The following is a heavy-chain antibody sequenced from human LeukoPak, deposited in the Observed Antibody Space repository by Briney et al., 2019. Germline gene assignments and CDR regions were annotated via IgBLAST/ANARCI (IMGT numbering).Heavy chain of an antibody. CDR1: GFTFSSYA. CDR2: ISGSGSST. CDR3: AKDKVGVVADYFDY. D-gene: IGHD3-22*01. J-gene: IGHJ4*02. V-gene: IGHV3-23*01. Sequence: GGSLRLSCAASGFTFSSYAMSWVRQAPEKGLEWVSSISGSGSSTSYADSVKGRFTISRDNSKSTLYLQMNSLRAEDTAVYYCAKDKVGVVADYFDYWGQGTLVTVSS.